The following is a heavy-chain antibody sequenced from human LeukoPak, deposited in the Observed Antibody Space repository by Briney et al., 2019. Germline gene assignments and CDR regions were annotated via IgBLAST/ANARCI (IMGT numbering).Heavy chain of an antibody. CDR3: ARGLEWLDY. V-gene: IGHV3-23*01. D-gene: IGHD3-3*01. J-gene: IGHJ4*02. Sequence: PGGSLRLSCAASGFPFSSSVMSWVRQGPGKGLEWLSAISESGGRTYYADSVRGRFTISRDNSEDTLYLQMNSLRAEDTALYYCARGLEWLDYWGQGTLVTVSS. CDR1: GFPFSSSV. CDR2: ISESGGRT.